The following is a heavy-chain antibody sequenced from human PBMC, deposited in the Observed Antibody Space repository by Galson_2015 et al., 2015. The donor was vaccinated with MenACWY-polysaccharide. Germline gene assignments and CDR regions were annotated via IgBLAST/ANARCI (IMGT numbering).Heavy chain of an antibody. CDR1: GFTFKHYG. CDR2: IRHDGTNE. J-gene: IGHJ4*02. V-gene: IGHV3-30*02. Sequence: SLRLSCAASGFTFKHYGMHWVRQAPGKGLEWVAFIRHDGTNEDYVDSVRGRFTISGDNSKNTLYLQMSSLRTEDTAVYFCAKQAYSSGCDYWGLGTLVTVSS. CDR3: AKQAYSSGCDY. D-gene: IGHD6-19*01.